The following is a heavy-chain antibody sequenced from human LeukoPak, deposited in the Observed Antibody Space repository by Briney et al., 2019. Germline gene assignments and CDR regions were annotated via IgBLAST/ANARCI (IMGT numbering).Heavy chain of an antibody. Sequence: GGSLRLSCAASGFTFSSYWMSWVRQAPGKGLEWVANIKKDGSEKNYVDSVKGRFTISKDNAKNALYLQMSSLRAEDTGVYYCARGSGGWYNWFDPWGEGTLVTVSS. CDR3: ARGSGGWYNWFDP. CDR1: GFTFSSYW. D-gene: IGHD6-19*01. V-gene: IGHV3-7*01. CDR2: IKKDGSEK. J-gene: IGHJ5*02.